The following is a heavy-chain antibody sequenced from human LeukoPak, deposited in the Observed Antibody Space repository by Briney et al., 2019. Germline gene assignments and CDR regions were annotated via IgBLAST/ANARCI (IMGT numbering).Heavy chain of an antibody. J-gene: IGHJ6*03. V-gene: IGHV3-33*01. Sequence: GGSLRLSCAASGFTFSSYGMHWVRQAPGKGLEWVAVIWYDGSNKYYADSVKGRFTISRDNSKNTLYLQMNSLRAEDTAVYYCARDSQPPALYYMDVWGKGTTVTVSS. CDR2: IWYDGSNK. CDR3: ARDSQPPALYYMDV. CDR1: GFTFSSYG.